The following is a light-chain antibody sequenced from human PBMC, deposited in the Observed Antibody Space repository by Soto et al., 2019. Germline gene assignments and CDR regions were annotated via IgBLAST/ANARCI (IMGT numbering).Light chain of an antibody. CDR1: SSNIGRNT. Sequence: QSVLTQPPSTSRTPGQRGTISCSGSSSNIGRNTVHWYRQLPGTAPKLLIYDNDQRPSGVPDRFSGSKSGTSASLAISGLQSEDAADYYCAAWDASLIALVFGGGTQLTVL. CDR2: DND. J-gene: IGLJ3*02. CDR3: AAWDASLIALV. V-gene: IGLV1-44*01.